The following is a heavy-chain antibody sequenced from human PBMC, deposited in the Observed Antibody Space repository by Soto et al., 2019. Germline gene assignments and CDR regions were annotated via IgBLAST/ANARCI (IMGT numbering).Heavy chain of an antibody. CDR2: IIPIFGTA. D-gene: IGHD4-4*01. V-gene: IGHV1-69*13. CDR1: GGTFSSYA. J-gene: IGHJ4*02. CDR3: ARVQHDYSNCSVVFV. Sequence: GASVKVSCKASGGTFSSYAISWVRQAPGQGLEWMGGIIPIFGTANYAQKFQGRVTMTADESTGTAYMELSSLRSEAPAVYYCARVQHDYSNCSVVFVWGQGTLVTVSS.